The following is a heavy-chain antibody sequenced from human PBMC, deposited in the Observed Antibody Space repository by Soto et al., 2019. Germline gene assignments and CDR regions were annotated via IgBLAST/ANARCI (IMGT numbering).Heavy chain of an antibody. D-gene: IGHD3-10*01. V-gene: IGHV1-69*02. CDR1: GGTFSSYT. Sequence: SVKVSCKASGGTFSSYTISWVRQAPGQGLEWMGRIIPILGIANYAQKFQGRVTITADKSTSTAYMELSSLRSEDTAVYYCGAGSGSYYRYYYMDVWGKGTTVTVSS. J-gene: IGHJ6*03. CDR3: GAGSGSYYRYYYMDV. CDR2: IIPILGIA.